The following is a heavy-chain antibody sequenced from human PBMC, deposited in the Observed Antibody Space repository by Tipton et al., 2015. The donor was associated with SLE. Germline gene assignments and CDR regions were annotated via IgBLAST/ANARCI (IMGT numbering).Heavy chain of an antibody. CDR1: GYSISSGSYY. CDR3: ARTVGSLGNYYFES. D-gene: IGHD1-26*01. J-gene: IGHJ4*02. CDR2: IYTSGTT. Sequence: TLSLTCTVSGYSISSGSYYWTWIRQPAGKGLEWIGRIYTSGTTNYNPSLRSRVTMSIDTSKNQFSMKLSSVTASYTAVYYCARTVGSLGNYYFESWGQATLVTVSP. V-gene: IGHV4-61*02.